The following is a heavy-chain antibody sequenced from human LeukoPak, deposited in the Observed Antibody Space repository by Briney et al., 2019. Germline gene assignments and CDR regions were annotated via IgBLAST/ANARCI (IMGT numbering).Heavy chain of an antibody. D-gene: IGHD2-21*02. CDR1: GFTFSSYG. J-gene: IGHJ3*02. CDR2: INWNGGST. CDR3: ARDRDVVVTAPDAFDI. V-gene: IGHV3-20*04. Sequence: GGSLRLSCAASGFTFSSYGMSWVRQAPGKGLEWVSGINWNGGSTGYADSVKGRFTISRDNAKNSLYLQMNSLRAEDTALYYCARDRDVVVTAPDAFDIWGQGTMVTVSS.